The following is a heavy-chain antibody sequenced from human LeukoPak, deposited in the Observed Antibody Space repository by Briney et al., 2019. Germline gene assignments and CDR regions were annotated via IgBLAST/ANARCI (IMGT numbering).Heavy chain of an antibody. V-gene: IGHV1-69*13. D-gene: IGHD2-15*01. Sequence: GASVKVSCKASGGTFNSYAISWVRQAPGQGLEWMGGIIPIFGTANYAQKFQGRVTITADESTSTAYMELSSLRSEDTAVYYCARDNTVAATPRNYYYYYMDVWGKGTTVTISS. CDR1: GGTFNSYA. J-gene: IGHJ6*03. CDR2: IIPIFGTA. CDR3: ARDNTVAATPRNYYYYYMDV.